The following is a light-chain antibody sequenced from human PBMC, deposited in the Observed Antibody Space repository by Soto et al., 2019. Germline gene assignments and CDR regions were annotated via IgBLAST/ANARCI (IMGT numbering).Light chain of an antibody. Sequence: EVVMTQSPATLSVSPGERATLSCRASQSVNANLAWYQQKPGQAPRLLIHGASNRATGIPARFSGSGVGTEFILTFSSLQSEDFAVYYCQQYNTWLWTFGQGTKVEI. CDR3: QQYNTWLWT. J-gene: IGKJ1*01. CDR2: GAS. V-gene: IGKV3-15*01. CDR1: QSVNAN.